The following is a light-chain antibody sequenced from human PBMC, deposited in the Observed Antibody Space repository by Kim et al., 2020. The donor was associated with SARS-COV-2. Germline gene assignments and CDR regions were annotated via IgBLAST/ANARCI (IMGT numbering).Light chain of an antibody. J-gene: IGKJ4*01. Sequence: EIVLTQSPGTLSLSPGERATLSCRASQSVTRTYLAWYQQKLGQAPRLLIYDISTRATGIPERFSGSGSGTDFTLTISRLEPEDFTVYYCQQYGSAPLTFGGGTKVVIK. CDR1: QSVTRTY. CDR2: DIS. V-gene: IGKV3-20*01. CDR3: QQYGSAPLT.